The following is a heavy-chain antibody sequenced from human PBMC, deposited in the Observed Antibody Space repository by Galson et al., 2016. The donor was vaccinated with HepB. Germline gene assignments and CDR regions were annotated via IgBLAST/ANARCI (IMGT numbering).Heavy chain of an antibody. D-gene: IGHD2-2*01. V-gene: IGHV1-58*01. CDR1: GFTFTSSA. Sequence: SVKVSCKASGFTFTSSAVQWVRQARGQRLEWIGWIVVGSGNTNYAQKFQERVTITRDMSTSTAYMELSSLRSEATAVYYCAAERVTSSDYYYYYGMDIWGRGTTVTVSS. J-gene: IGHJ6*02. CDR3: AAERVTSSDYYYYYGMDI. CDR2: IVVGSGNT.